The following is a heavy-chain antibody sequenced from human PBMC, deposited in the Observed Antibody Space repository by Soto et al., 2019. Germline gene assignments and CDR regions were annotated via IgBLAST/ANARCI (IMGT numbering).Heavy chain of an antibody. Sequence: QVTLKESGPVLVKPTETLTLTCTVSGFSLSNARMGVSWIRQPPGKALEWLAHIFSNDEKSYSTSLKSRLTIYTETSKSQVVLTMTNMDPVDTATYYCARMGGYCSGGSCSSYWYFDLWGRGTLVTVSS. J-gene: IGHJ2*01. V-gene: IGHV2-26*01. D-gene: IGHD2-15*01. CDR1: GFSLSNARMG. CDR2: IFSNDEK. CDR3: ARMGGYCSGGSCSSYWYFDL.